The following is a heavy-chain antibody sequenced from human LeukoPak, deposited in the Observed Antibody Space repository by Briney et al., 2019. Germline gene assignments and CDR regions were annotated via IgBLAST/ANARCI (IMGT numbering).Heavy chain of an antibody. Sequence: ASVKVSCKASGYTFTSYGISWVRQAPGQGLEWMGWISAYNGNTNYAQKLQGRVTMTTDTSTSTAYMELRSLRSDDTAVYYCARVRTYYYGSGRSGVDWFDPWGQGTLVTVSS. CDR3: ARVRTYYYGSGRSGVDWFDP. D-gene: IGHD3-10*01. J-gene: IGHJ5*02. CDR1: GYTFTSYG. V-gene: IGHV1-18*01. CDR2: ISAYNGNT.